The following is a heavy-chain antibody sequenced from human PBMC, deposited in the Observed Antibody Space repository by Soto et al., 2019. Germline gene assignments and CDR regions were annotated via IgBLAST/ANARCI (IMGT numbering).Heavy chain of an antibody. D-gene: IGHD5-12*01. CDR1: GVTFSNYA. J-gene: IGHJ3*02. Sequence: EVQLLESGGGLVQPGGSLRLSCAASGVTFSNYAMTWVRQAPGKGLEWVSAISGSGGTTYYADFVKGRFTISRDNSKTTLYLQMNSLRAEDTAVYYCAQDREDVVATSHDAFDIWGQGPMVTVSS. CDR3: AQDREDVVATSHDAFDI. V-gene: IGHV3-23*01. CDR2: ISGSGGTT.